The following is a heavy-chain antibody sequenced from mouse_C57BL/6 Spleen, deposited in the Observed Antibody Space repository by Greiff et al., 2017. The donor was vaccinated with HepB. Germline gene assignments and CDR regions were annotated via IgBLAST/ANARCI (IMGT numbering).Heavy chain of an antibody. CDR2: IYPGDGGT. V-gene: IGHV1-82*01. Sequence: QVQLKQSGPELVKPGASVKISCKASGYAFSSSWMNWVKQRPGKGLEWIGRIYPGDGGTNYNGKFKGKATLTADKSSSTAYMQLSRLTSEDSAVYFCAREGGDRVAYWGQGTLVTVSA. J-gene: IGHJ3*01. CDR3: AREGGDRVAY. CDR1: GYAFSSSW.